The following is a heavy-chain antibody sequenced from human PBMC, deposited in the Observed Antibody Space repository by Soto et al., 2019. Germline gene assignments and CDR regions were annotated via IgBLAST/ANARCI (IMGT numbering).Heavy chain of an antibody. CDR2: IYYSGST. CDR3: ARESRIKGWLRFDY. D-gene: IGHD5-12*01. V-gene: IGHV4-30-4*01. CDR1: VGSISIGDYC. Sequence: SETLSITCTISVGSISIGDYCWSWIRQPPGKGLEWIGYIYYSGSTYYNPSLKSRVTISVDTSKNQFSLKLSSVTAADTAVYYCARESRIKGWLRFDYWGQGTMVTVSS. J-gene: IGHJ4*02.